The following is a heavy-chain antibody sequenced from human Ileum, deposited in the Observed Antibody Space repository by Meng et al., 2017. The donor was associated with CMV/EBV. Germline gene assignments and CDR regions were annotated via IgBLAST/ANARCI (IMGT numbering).Heavy chain of an antibody. J-gene: IGHJ4*01. D-gene: IGHD2-2*03. CDR2: ISGYNSNT. CDR3: ARDGYYPSRVFDY. CDR1: GYTFTDYA. Sequence: QVQLGQSGAEVKEPGASVKVSCKASGYTFTDYAITWVRQAPGQGLEWMGWISGYNSNTKYAQKFQGRVTMTTDTSTTTVYMELRNLRYDDTAVYYCARDGYYPSRVFDYWGLGTLVTVSS. V-gene: IGHV1-18*01.